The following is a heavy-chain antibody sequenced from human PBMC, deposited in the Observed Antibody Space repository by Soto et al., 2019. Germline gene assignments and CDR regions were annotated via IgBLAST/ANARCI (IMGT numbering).Heavy chain of an antibody. D-gene: IGHD3-9*01. CDR1: GHSFTSYW. Sequence: GESLKISCKASGHSFTSYWIGWVRQMPGKGLEWMGIIFPGDSDTRYSPSFQGQVTISADKSISTAYLQWSSLKASDTAIYYCATIHYNILTGYYRDYWGQGTLVTVSS. J-gene: IGHJ4*02. V-gene: IGHV5-51*01. CDR3: ATIHYNILTGYYRDY. CDR2: IFPGDSDT.